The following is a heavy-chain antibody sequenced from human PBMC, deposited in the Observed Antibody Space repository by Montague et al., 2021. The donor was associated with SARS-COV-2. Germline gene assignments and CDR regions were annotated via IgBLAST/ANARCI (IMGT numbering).Heavy chain of an antibody. CDR2: IYYSGST. J-gene: IGHJ4*02. CDR3: ARLHCSSTSCYYLFFAETSHFDY. V-gene: IGHV4-39*01. Sequence: SETLSLTCTVSGGSISGSNYYWAWIRQPPGRGLEWIGSIYYSGSTYYNPSLKSRVTISVDTSKNQFSLKLSSVTAADTAVYYCARLHCSSTSCYYLFFAETSHFDYWGQGTLVTVSS. CDR1: GGSISGSNYY. D-gene: IGHD2-2*01.